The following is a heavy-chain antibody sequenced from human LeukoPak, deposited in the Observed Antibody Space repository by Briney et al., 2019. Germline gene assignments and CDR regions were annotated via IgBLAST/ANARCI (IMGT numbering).Heavy chain of an antibody. V-gene: IGHV6-1*01. J-gene: IGHJ4*02. CDR2: TYYRSKWYT. CDR1: GDSVSSTNTA. D-gene: IGHD7-27*01. CDR3: ARGWGFDF. Sequence: SQTLSLTCAISGDSVSSTNTAWNWLRQSPSRGLELLGRTYYRSKWYTDYAVSVKSRIVINPDTSKNQFSLQLNSLTPEDTAVYYCARGWGFDFWGQGTLVTVSS.